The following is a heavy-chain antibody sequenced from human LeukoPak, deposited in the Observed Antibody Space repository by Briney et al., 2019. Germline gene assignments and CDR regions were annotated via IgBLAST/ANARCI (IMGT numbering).Heavy chain of an antibody. CDR2: ISSSSSYI. D-gene: IGHD2-15*01. J-gene: IGHJ4*02. V-gene: IGHV3-21*01. CDR3: ARTVVVAAPYFDY. Sequence: AGGSLRLSCAASGFTFSSYSMNWVRQAPGRGLEWVSSISSSSSYIYYADSVKGRFTISRDNAKNSLYLQMNSLRAEDTAVYYCARTVVVAAPYFDYWGQGTLVTVSS. CDR1: GFTFSSYS.